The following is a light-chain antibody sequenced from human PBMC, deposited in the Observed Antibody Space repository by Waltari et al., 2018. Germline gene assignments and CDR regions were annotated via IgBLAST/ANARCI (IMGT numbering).Light chain of an antibody. CDR1: SSDVGSYNF. CDR3: CSYAGSNTWV. CDR2: EAT. V-gene: IGLV2-23*01. J-gene: IGLJ3*02. Sequence: QSALTQPASVSGSPGQSITISCTGTSSDVGSYNFVPWYQQHPGNAPKLMIYEATKRPSGVSDRFSGSKSGNTASLTISGLQAEDEADYYCCSYAGSNTWVFGGGTKVTVL.